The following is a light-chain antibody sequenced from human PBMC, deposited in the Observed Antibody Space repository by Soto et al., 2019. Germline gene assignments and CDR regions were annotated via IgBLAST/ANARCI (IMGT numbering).Light chain of an antibody. Sequence: PGERATLSCRASQSVSSSYLAWYQQKPGQAPRLLIYGASSRATGIPDRFSGSGSGTDFTLTISRLEPEDFAVYYCQQYGSSRWTFGQGTKV. V-gene: IGKV3-20*01. CDR2: GAS. J-gene: IGKJ1*01. CDR3: QQYGSSRWT. CDR1: QSVSSSY.